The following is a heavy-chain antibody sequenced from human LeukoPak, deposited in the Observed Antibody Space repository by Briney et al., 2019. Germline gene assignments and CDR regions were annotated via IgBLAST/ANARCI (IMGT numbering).Heavy chain of an antibody. CDR2: IKEDGSEK. D-gene: IGHD6-6*01. J-gene: IGHJ6*02. Sequence: PGGSLRLSCAASRFAFSTYWMSWVRQAPGKGLEWVANIKEDGSEKYYVDSVKGRFTIYRDNAKNLLYLQMNRLRAEDTAVYYCARDSPGSSRFYHYYGLDVWGQGTTVTVSS. CDR3: ARDSPGSSRFYHYYGLDV. CDR1: RFAFSTYW. V-gene: IGHV3-7*05.